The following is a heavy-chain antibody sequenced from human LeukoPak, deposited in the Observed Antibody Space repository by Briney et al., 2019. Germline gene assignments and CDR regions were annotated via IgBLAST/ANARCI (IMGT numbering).Heavy chain of an antibody. D-gene: IGHD2-21*02. Sequence: GGSLRLSCAASGFNFNAYSLNWVRQAPGKGLEWLSYISRTGTIYYADSVKGRFTISRDDAEASVFLQMNSLRTEDTALYYCVRGGCGRAADCYSHYFDYWGQGTPVTVSS. J-gene: IGHJ4*02. CDR3: VRGGCGRAADCYSHYFDY. CDR1: GFNFNAYS. CDR2: ISRTGTI. V-gene: IGHV3-69-1*02.